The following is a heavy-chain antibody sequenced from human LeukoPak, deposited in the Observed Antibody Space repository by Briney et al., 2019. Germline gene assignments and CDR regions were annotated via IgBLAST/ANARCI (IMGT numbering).Heavy chain of an antibody. CDR1: GYTFTDYY. V-gene: IGHV1-2*02. D-gene: IGHD3-10*01. CDR3: AKLEQAFDFHY. J-gene: IGHJ4*02. Sequence: ASVKVSCKASGYTFTDYYMHWVRQAPGQGLEWMGWINPKSGGTNYAQKFQGRVTMTRDTSISTAFMELSRLKSDDTAVYYCAKLEQAFDFHYWGQGTLVTVSS. CDR2: INPKSGGT.